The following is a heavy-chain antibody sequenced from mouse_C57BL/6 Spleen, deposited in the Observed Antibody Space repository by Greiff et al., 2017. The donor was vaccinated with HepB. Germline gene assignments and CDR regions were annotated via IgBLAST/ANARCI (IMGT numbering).Heavy chain of an antibody. V-gene: IGHV1-72*01. Sequence: QVQLKQPGAELVKPGASVKLSCKASGYTFTSYWMHWVKQRPGRGLEWIGRIDPNSGGTKYNEKFKSKATLTVDKPSSTAYMHLSSLTSEDSAVYCGARSGGSSYADYWGQGTTLTVSS. D-gene: IGHD1-1*01. CDR1: GYTFTSYW. CDR3: ARSGGSSYADY. CDR2: IDPNSGGT. J-gene: IGHJ2*01.